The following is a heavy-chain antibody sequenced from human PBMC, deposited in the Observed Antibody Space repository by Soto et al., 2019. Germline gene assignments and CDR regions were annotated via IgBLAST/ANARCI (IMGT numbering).Heavy chain of an antibody. CDR3: ARNAHANYYYYYMDV. J-gene: IGHJ6*03. CDR1: GFTFSSYW. CDR2: INSDGSSA. Sequence: PGGSLRLSCAASGFTFSSYWMHWVRQAPGKGLVWVSRINSDGSSASYADSVKGRFTISRDNAKNTLYLQMNSLRAEDTAVYYCARNAHANYYYYYMDVWGKGTTVTVSS. V-gene: IGHV3-74*01. D-gene: IGHD2-2*01.